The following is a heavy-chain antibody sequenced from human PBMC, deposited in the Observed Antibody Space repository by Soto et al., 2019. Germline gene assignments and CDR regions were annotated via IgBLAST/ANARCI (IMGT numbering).Heavy chain of an antibody. D-gene: IGHD2-21*02. CDR2: ISDSGSST. CDR3: AKDGIVVVTASNY. Sequence: GGSLRLSCAASGFTFSSYAMSWVRQAPGKGLEWVSTISDSGSSTYYADSVKGRFTISRDNSKNTLYLQMNSLRAEDTAVYYCAKDGIVVVTASNYWGQGTLVTV. J-gene: IGHJ4*02. V-gene: IGHV3-23*01. CDR1: GFTFSSYA.